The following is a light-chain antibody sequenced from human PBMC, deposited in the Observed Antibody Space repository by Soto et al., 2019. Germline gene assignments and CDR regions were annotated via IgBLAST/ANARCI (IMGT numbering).Light chain of an antibody. J-gene: IGKJ4*01. V-gene: IGKV3-11*01. CDR3: HQRNNWPPPT. CDR2: DTS. Sequence: EIVLTQSPGTLSLSPWEKATLSCRASQSISNYLARYQQKPGQAPILLLSDTSKRASVVPARFSGSWSGTDFPLSISSLYPEDFAVYYCHQRNNWPPPTFGGWPKVEIK. CDR1: QSISNY.